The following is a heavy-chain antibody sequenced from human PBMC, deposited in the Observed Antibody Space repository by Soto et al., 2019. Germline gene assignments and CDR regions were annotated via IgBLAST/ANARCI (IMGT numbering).Heavy chain of an antibody. D-gene: IGHD6-13*01. CDR2: INAGNGNT. V-gene: IGHV1-3*01. Sequence: ASVKVSCKASGYTFTSCAMHWVRQAPGQRLEWMGWINAGNGNTKYSQKFQGRVTITRDTSASTAYMELSSLRSEDTAVYYCARLIQFSQQLARRYYYGMEVWGQGTTVTVSS. CDR3: ARLIQFSQQLARRYYYGMEV. J-gene: IGHJ6*02. CDR1: GYTFTSCA.